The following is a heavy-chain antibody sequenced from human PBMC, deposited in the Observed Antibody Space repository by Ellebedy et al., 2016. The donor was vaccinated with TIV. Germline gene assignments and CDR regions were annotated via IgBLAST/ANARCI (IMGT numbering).Heavy chain of an antibody. J-gene: IGHJ2*01. D-gene: IGHD2-21*01. CDR1: GGSITSGNYY. CDR2: INYSGST. CDR3: ARTYREIAVANTLVYWYFDL. V-gene: IGHV4-61*01. Sequence: SETLSLTCTVSGGSITSGNYYWSWIRQPPGKGLEWIGFINYSGSTYSNPSLKSRVTISVDTSKNQFSLILSSVTAADTAVYFCARTYREIAVANTLVYWYFDLWGRGTLVTVSP.